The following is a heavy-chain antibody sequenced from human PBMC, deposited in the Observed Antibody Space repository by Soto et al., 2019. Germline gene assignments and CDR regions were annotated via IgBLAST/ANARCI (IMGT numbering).Heavy chain of an antibody. CDR2: ISGSGDST. D-gene: IGHD3-10*01. CDR1: GFTFSSYA. J-gene: IGHJ4*02. Sequence: EVQLLESGGGLVQPGGSLRLSCAASGFTFSSYAMRWVRQAPGKGLEWVSAISGSGDSTYYADSVKGRFTISRDNSKNTLYLQMNSQRAEDTAVYYCAKRGSGSYYADWGQGTLVTVSS. CDR3: AKRGSGSYYAD. V-gene: IGHV3-23*01.